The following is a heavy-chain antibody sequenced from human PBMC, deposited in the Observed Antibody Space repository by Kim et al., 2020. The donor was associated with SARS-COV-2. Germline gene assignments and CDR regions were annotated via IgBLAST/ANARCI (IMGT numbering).Heavy chain of an antibody. CDR1: GFTFSSYA. CDR3: AKGGSGWHYYYYGMDV. CDR2: ISYDGSNK. Sequence: GGSLRLSCAASGFTFSSYAMHWVRQAPGKGLEWVAVISYDGSNKYYADSVKGRFTISRDNSKNTLYLQMNSLRAEDTALYYCAKGGSGWHYYYYGMDVWGQGTTITVSS. J-gene: IGHJ6*02. D-gene: IGHD6-19*01. V-gene: IGHV3-30*04.